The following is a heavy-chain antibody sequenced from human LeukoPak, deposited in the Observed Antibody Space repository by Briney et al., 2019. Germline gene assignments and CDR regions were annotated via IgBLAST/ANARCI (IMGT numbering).Heavy chain of an antibody. D-gene: IGHD7-27*01. Sequence: GGSLRLSCAASGFTVSSHYMSWVRQAQGKGLEWVSAIYRDGRTFYAAAVKGRFTISRDNPKNTLYLQMKSLRAEDTALCYCATLWGGLGDIWGQGTVVTVS. J-gene: IGHJ3*02. CDR2: IYRDGRT. V-gene: IGHV3-53*01. CDR1: GFTVSSHY. CDR3: ATLWGGLGDI.